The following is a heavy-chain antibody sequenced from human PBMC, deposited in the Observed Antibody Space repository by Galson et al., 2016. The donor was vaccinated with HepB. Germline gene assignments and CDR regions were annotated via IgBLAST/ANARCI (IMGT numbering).Heavy chain of an antibody. CDR1: GYTFTNYG. V-gene: IGHV1-18*04. J-gene: IGHJ4*02. CDR3: ARDSRRDYFSGSSAFDY. CDR2: ISVYKGDRNT. Sequence: SCKASGYTFTNYGISWVRQAPGRGLEWMGWISVYKGDRNTNYAQKFKGRVTMTIDISTSTAYMELRSLRSDDTAVYYCARDSRRDYFSGSSAFDYWGQGTLVTVSS. D-gene: IGHD3-10*01.